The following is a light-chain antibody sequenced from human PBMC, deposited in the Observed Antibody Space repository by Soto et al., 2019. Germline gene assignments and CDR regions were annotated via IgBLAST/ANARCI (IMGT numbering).Light chain of an antibody. V-gene: IGLV2-14*02. CDR3: SSYTSSSTPGV. Sequence: QSALTQPASVSGSPGQSITISCTGTSSDVGSYNLVSWYQQHPGKAPKLMIYEVSNRPSGLSNRFSGSKSGNTASLTISGLQAEDEADYYCSSYTSSSTPGVFGTGTKLTVL. CDR2: EVS. CDR1: SSDVGSYNL. J-gene: IGLJ1*01.